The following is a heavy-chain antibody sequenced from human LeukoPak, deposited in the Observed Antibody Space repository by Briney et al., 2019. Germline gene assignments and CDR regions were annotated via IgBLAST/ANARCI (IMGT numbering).Heavy chain of an antibody. Sequence: SETLSLTCTVSGGSINSHYWSWIRQPPGKELEWIGFMHYTGRTRYNPSLQSRVTISVDTSKNHFSLKLSSRTAADTAVYLCARLLDYDSSGDPDTFDIWGQGTMVTVSS. CDR2: MHYTGRT. J-gene: IGHJ3*02. V-gene: IGHV4-59*11. CDR1: GGSINSHY. D-gene: IGHD3-22*01. CDR3: ARLLDYDSSGDPDTFDI.